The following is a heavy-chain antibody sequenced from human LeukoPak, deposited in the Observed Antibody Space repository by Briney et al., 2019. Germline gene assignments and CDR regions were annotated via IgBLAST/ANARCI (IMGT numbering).Heavy chain of an antibody. CDR1: GYTFRNYA. V-gene: IGHV7-4-1*02. J-gene: IGHJ6*02. Sequence: ASVKVSCKASGYTFRNYAMNWVRQAPGQGLEWMGFINTNTENPMYAQGFTGRFVSSLDTSISTAYLQISSLKADDTAVYYCARGLSRQWEPLYYYYVLDVWGQGTTVTVSS. CDR3: ARGLSRQWEPLYYYYVLDV. CDR2: INTNTENP. D-gene: IGHD1-26*01.